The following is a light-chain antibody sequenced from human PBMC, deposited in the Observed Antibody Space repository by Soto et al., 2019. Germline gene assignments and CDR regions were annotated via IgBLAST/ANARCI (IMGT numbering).Light chain of an antibody. CDR2: DAS. J-gene: IGKJ4*01. CDR3: QQYNRYSLT. V-gene: IGKV1-5*01. Sequence: DIQMTQSPSTLSASAGDRVTITCRASQSISSWLAWYQQKPGKAPKLLIYDASSLESGVPSRFSGSGSDTEFTLTINNLQPDDFATYHCQQYNRYSLTLGGGTKVEIK. CDR1: QSISSW.